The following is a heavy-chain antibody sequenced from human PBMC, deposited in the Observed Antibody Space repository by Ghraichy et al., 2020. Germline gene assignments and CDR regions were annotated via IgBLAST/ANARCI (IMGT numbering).Heavy chain of an antibody. V-gene: IGHV1-58*02. Sequence: SVKVSCKASGFTFTSSTMQWVRQARGQRLEWIGWIVVGSGNTNYAQKFQERVIITRDMSTSTTYMELSSLRSDDTAVYFCAAALPSSWYGPYGMDVWGQGTTVTVSS. CDR1: GFTFTSST. CDR2: IVVGSGNT. D-gene: IGHD6-13*01. CDR3: AAALPSSWYGPYGMDV. J-gene: IGHJ6*02.